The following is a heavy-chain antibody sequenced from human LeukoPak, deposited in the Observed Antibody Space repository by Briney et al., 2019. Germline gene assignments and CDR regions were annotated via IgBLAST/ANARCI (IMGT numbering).Heavy chain of an antibody. D-gene: IGHD3-22*01. Sequence: GSLRLSCAASGFTFSSYAMSRVRQAPGKGLEWVSAISGSGGSTYYADSVKGRFTISRDNSKNTLYLQMNSLRAEDTAVYYCAKDEGYDSSGYYGDYWGQGTLVTVSS. CDR1: GFTFSSYA. J-gene: IGHJ4*02. CDR3: AKDEGYDSSGYYGDY. V-gene: IGHV3-23*01. CDR2: ISGSGGST.